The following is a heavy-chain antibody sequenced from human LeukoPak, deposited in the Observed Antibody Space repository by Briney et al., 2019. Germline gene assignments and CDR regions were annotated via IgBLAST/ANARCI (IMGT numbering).Heavy chain of an antibody. Sequence: GRSLRLSCAASGFTFSSYGMRWVRQAPGKWLEWVAVISYDGSNKYYADSVKGRFTISRDNSKNTLYLQMNSLRAEDTAVYYCAKDREVSLYYFDYWGQGTLVTVSS. CDR3: AKDREVSLYYFDY. V-gene: IGHV3-30*18. J-gene: IGHJ4*02. CDR2: ISYDGSNK. D-gene: IGHD1-26*01. CDR1: GFTFSSYG.